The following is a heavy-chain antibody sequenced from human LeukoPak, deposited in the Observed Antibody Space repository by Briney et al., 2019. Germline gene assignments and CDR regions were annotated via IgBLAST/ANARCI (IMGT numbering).Heavy chain of an antibody. V-gene: IGHV1-24*01. CDR2: FDPEDGET. Sequence: ASVKVSCKVSGYTLTELPMHWVRQAPGKGLEWMGGFDPEDGETIYAQKFQGRVTMTEDTSTDTAYMELSSLRSEDTAVYYCATSSEWELPRDAFDIWGQGTMVTVSS. CDR3: ATSSEWELPRDAFDI. J-gene: IGHJ3*02. CDR1: GYTLTELP. D-gene: IGHD1-26*01.